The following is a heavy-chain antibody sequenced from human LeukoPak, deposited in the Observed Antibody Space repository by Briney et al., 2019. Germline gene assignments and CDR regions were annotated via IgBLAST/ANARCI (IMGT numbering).Heavy chain of an antibody. CDR3: AKGRPHNSDSVEFDY. CDR1: GFTFLSYA. V-gene: IGHV3-64D*06. J-gene: IGHJ4*02. D-gene: IGHD5/OR15-5a*01. CDR2: TSSDGGST. Sequence: GGSLRLSCSASGFTFLSYAMHWVRQAPGKGLEYVSATSSDGGSTYYADSVKGRFTISRDNSKNTLYLQMSSLRAEDTAVYYCAKGRPHNSDSVEFDYWGQGTLVTVSS.